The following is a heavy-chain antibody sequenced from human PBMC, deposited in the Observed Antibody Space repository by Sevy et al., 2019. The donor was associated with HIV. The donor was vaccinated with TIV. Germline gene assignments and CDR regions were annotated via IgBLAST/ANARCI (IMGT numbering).Heavy chain of an antibody. D-gene: IGHD4-4*01. Sequence: SETLSLTCTVSGGSVSSGTYYWSWIRQPPGKGLEWIGYVYYSGSTNYNPSPKSRVTISVDTSKNQFSLKLSSVTAADTAVYYCAREGGRDYSNYFYYYYGMDVWGQGTTVTVSS. CDR1: GGSVSSGTYY. J-gene: IGHJ6*02. V-gene: IGHV4-61*01. CDR3: AREGGRDYSNYFYYYYGMDV. CDR2: VYYSGST.